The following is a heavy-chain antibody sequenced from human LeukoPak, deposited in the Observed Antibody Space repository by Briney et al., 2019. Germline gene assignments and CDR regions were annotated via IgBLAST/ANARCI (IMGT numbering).Heavy chain of an antibody. V-gene: IGHV3-53*04. D-gene: IGHD2-15*01. Sequence: PGGSLRLSCAASGFTVSSNYMSWVRQAPGKGLEWVSVIYSGDSPYYADSVKGRFTISRHNSKNTLYLQMNSLRAGDTAVYYCARDLRGGNFDYWGQGTLVTVSS. J-gene: IGHJ4*02. CDR3: ARDLRGGNFDY. CDR1: GFTVSSNY. CDR2: IYSGDSP.